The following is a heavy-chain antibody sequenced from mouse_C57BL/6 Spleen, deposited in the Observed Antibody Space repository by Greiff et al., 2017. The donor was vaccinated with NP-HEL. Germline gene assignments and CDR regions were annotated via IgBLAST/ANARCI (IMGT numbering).Heavy chain of an antibody. CDR3: ARRGGNSYYAMDY. V-gene: IGHV1-26*01. J-gene: IGHJ4*01. CDR1: GYTFTDYY. Sequence: EVQLQQSGPELVKPGASVKISCKASGYTFTDYYMNWVKQSHGKSLEWIGDINPNNGGTSYNQKFKGKATLTVDKSSSTAYMELRSLTSEDSAVYYCARRGGNSYYAMDYWGQGTSVTVSS. CDR2: INPNNGGT. D-gene: IGHD2-1*01.